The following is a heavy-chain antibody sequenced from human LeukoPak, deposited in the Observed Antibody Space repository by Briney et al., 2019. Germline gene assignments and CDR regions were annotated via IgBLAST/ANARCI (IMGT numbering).Heavy chain of an antibody. V-gene: IGHV3-23*01. Sequence: SGFXXXSYAMSWVRQAPGKGLEWVSAISGSGGSTYYADSVKGRFTISRDNSKNTLYLQMNSLRAEDTAVYYCAKQARATAAFFDPWGQGTLVTVSS. J-gene: IGHJ5*02. D-gene: IGHD1-1*01. CDR3: AKQARATAAFFDP. CDR1: GFXXXSYA. CDR2: ISGSGGST.